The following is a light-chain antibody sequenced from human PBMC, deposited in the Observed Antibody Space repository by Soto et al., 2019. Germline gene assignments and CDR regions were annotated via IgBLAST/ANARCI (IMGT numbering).Light chain of an antibody. J-gene: IGKJ3*01. CDR2: ASS. Sequence: DIQMTQSPYSVSASVGDTVTITCRASQDILSWLAWYQRKPGEAPRLLIYASSNLQSGVPSRFSGSRSGTDFTLTISSLQPEDFATYYCQQANTFPITFGPGTRLDFK. CDR3: QQANTFPIT. V-gene: IGKV1-12*01. CDR1: QDILSW.